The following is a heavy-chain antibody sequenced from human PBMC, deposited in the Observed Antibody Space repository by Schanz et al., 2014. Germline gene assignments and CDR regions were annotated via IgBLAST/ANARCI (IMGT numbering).Heavy chain of an antibody. CDR1: GFTVNTNY. D-gene: IGHD3-3*01. V-gene: IGHV3-53*01. CDR3: AKMSGHPRGSYYFDH. CDR2: MYINSGST. J-gene: IGHJ4*02. Sequence: EVQLVESGGGLIQPGGSLRLSCAVSGFTVNTNYMSWVRQAPGKGLEWISSMYINSGSTQYADSVKGRFIISRDSSKNTVYVQMNSLRAEDTAVYYCAKMSGHPRGSYYFDHWGQGTLVTVSS.